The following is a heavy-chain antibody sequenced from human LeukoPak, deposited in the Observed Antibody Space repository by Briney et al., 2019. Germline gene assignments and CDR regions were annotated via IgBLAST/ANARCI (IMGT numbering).Heavy chain of an antibody. Sequence: WIRPPPGKGLEWVSGISWNSGSIGYADSVKGRFTISRDNAKNSLYLQMNSLRAEDTALYYCAKDKDTAMVTPFDYWGQGTLVTVSS. D-gene: IGHD5-18*01. CDR3: AKDKDTAMVTPFDY. CDR2: ISWNSGSI. V-gene: IGHV3-9*01. J-gene: IGHJ4*02.